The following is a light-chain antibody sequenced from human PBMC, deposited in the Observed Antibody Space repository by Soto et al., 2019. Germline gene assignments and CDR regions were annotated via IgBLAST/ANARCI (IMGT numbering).Light chain of an antibody. V-gene: IGKV3-11*01. CDR3: QQRINWSLT. CDR1: QSVISG. J-gene: IGKJ1*01. Sequence: EIELTQSPSTLSVSPGDRATLSCRASQSVISGLAWYQQKPGQSPRLLIYDASNRDTGIPARFSGSGSGTEFTLTISSLEPEDFAVYYCQQRINWSLTFGQGTKVDIK. CDR2: DAS.